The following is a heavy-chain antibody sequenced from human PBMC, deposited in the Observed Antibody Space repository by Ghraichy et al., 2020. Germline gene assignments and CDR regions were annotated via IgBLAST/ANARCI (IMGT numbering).Heavy chain of an antibody. CDR2: IKQGGGEK. V-gene: IGHV3-7*01. CDR1: EFSFNKFW. D-gene: IGHD1-26*01. Sequence: GGSLRLSCVGSEFSFNKFWMSWVRQAPGKGLEWVASIKQGGGEKHYADSLKGRIAISRDNTQNSLFLQLDSLRVDDTAVYYCARARGGWCTTTNCFAEYDEYWGEGTLVTISS. CDR3: ARARGGWCTTTNCFAEYDEY. J-gene: IGHJ4*02.